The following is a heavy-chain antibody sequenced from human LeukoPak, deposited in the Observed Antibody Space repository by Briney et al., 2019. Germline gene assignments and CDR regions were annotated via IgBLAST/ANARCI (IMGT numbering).Heavy chain of an antibody. V-gene: IGHV4-59*01. CDR1: SGSISSYY. CDR2: IYYSGST. D-gene: IGHD3-10*01. CDR3: ARGGYYGSGSYGDY. Sequence: SETLSLTCTVSSGSISSYYWSWIRQPPGKGLEWIGYIYYSGSTNYNPSLKSRVTISVDTSKNQFSLKLSSVTAADTAVYYCARGGYYGSGSYGDYWGQGTLVTVSS. J-gene: IGHJ4*02.